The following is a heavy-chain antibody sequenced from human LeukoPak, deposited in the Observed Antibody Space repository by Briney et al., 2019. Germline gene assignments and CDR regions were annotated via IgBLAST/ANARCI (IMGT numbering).Heavy chain of an antibody. CDR1: GSRFTSYW. V-gene: IGHV5-51*01. J-gene: IGHJ1*01. CDR3: ARPFYYDSSGSPIQH. CDR2: IYPGDSDT. D-gene: IGHD3-22*01. Sequence: GEALKISCKGSGSRFTSYWIGWVRQMPGKGLEWMGIIYPGDSDTRYSPSFQGQVTISADKSIRTAYLQWSSLKASDTAMYYCARPFYYDSSGSPIQHWGQGTLVTVSS.